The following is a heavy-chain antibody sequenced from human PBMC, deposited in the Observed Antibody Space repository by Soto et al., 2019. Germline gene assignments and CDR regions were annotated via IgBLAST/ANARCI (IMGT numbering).Heavy chain of an antibody. CDR1: GYTFTSYG. V-gene: IGHV1-18*01. CDR3: ARDHRNVLRFLEWLSNHDAFDI. D-gene: IGHD3-3*01. J-gene: IGHJ3*02. CDR2: ISAYNGNT. Sequence: ASVKVSCKASGYTFTSYGISWVRQAPGQGLEWMGWISAYNGNTNYAQKIQGRVTMTKDTSTSTAYKELRSLRSDDTAVFYCARDHRNVLRFLEWLSNHDAFDIWGQGTMVTVSS.